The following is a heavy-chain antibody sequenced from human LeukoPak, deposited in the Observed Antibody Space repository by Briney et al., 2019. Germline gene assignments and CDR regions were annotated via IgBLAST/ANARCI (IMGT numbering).Heavy chain of an antibody. D-gene: IGHD3-10*01. CDR3: AKDVRAGVYYYYYYMDV. Sequence: GGSLRLSCAASGFNFRSTTMHWVRQAPGKGLEWVAVISYDGSNKYYADSVKGRFTISRDNSKNTLYLQINSLRAEDTAVYYCAKDVRAGVYYYYYYMDVWGKGTTVTVSS. V-gene: IGHV3-30*04. CDR1: GFNFRSTT. J-gene: IGHJ6*03. CDR2: ISYDGSNK.